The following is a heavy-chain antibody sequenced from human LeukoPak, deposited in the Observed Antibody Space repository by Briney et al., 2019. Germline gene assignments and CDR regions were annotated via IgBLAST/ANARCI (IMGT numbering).Heavy chain of an antibody. J-gene: IGHJ6*04. V-gene: IGHV1-18*04. CDR3: ARDPTPRTYSRGPYYYYYGMDV. D-gene: IGHD6-13*01. CDR2: ISAYNGNT. CDR1: GYTFTSYG. Sequence: ASVKVSCKASGYTFTSYGISWVRQAPGQGLEWMGWISAYNGNTNYARKLQGRVTMTTDTSTSTAYMELRSLRSDDTAVYYCARDPTPRTYSRGPYYYYYGMDVWGKGTTVTVSS.